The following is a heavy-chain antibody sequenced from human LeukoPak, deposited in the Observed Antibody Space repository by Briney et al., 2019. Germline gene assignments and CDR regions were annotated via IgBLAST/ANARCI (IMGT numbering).Heavy chain of an antibody. CDR1: GFTFSAYF. CDR2: ISSNEYDT. CDR3: VKDLNGTWSFDY. V-gene: IGHV3-64D*06. Sequence: GGSLRLSCSASGFTFSAYFMHWVRQAPGKGLEYVSSISSNEYDTYYADSVKGRFTISRDNSKNTLFLQMSNLRAEDTAVYYCVKDLNGTWSFDYWGQGTLVTVSS. J-gene: IGHJ4*02. D-gene: IGHD2-8*01.